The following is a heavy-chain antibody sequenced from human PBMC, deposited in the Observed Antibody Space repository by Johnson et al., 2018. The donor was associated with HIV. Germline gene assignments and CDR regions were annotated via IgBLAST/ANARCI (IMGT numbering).Heavy chain of an antibody. J-gene: IGHJ3*02. CDR1: GFTVSSNY. CDR3: VRDHVGPPADDAFDI. Sequence: VQLVESGGGLVQPGGSLRLSCAASGFTVSSNYMSWVRQAPGKGLEWASVIYSGGSTYYADSVKGRFTISRDNSKNTLYLQRNSLRAEDTAVYYCVRDHVGPPADDAFDIWGQGTMVTVSS. CDR2: IYSGGST. D-gene: IGHD1-26*01. V-gene: IGHV3-66*01.